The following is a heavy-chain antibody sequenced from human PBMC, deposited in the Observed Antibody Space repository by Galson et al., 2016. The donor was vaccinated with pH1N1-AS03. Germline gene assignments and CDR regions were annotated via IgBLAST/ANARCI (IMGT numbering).Heavy chain of an antibody. CDR3: ARHGTTGWSREEDALDI. J-gene: IGHJ3*02. CDR1: GFTFSDYA. D-gene: IGHD6-19*01. CDR2: ISGTGGSP. Sequence: SLRLSCAASGFTFSDYAMGWVRQAPGKGLEWLAEISGTGGSPFYADSVKGRVTISRDNSKNTVYLQMTSLRAEDTAVYYCARHGTTGWSREEDALDIWGQGTVVTVSS. V-gene: IGHV3-23*01.